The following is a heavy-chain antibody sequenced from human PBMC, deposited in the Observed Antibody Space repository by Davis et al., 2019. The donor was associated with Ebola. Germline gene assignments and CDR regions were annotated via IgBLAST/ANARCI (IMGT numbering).Heavy chain of an antibody. CDR2: INPNSGGT. D-gene: IGHD6-13*01. V-gene: IGHV1-2*02. Sequence: AASVKVSCKASGYTFTGYYMHWVRQAPGQGLEWMGWINPNSGGTNYAQKFQGRVTMTRDTSISTAYMELSRLRSEDTAVYYCARAPYSGSCSDFWGQGTLVTVSS. CDR1: GYTFTGYY. J-gene: IGHJ4*02. CDR3: ARAPYSGSCSDF.